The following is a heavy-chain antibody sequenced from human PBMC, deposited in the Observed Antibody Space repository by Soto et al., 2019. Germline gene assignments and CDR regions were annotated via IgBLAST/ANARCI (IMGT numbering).Heavy chain of an antibody. CDR3: ARDVGLGPVTVSTHVDY. D-gene: IGHD4-17*01. Sequence: QVQLVQSGAEVKKPGSSVKVSCKASGGTFSNYTITWVRQAPGQGLEWMGRIIPILDIANYAKKFQGRVTITADKSTSTAYMELSSLRREDTAVYYCARDVGLGPVTVSTHVDYWGQGTLVIVSS. CDR1: GGTFSNYT. J-gene: IGHJ4*02. CDR2: IIPILDIA. V-gene: IGHV1-69*08.